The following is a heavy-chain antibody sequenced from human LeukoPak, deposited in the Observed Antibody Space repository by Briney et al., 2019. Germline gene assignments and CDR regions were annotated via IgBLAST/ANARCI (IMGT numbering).Heavy chain of an antibody. Sequence: GGSLRLSCVASGFTFSSYSMNWVRQAPGKGLEWVSSISSSSSYIYYADSVKGRFTISRDNAKNSLYLQMNSLRAEDTAVYYCARGVVGAYFDYWGQGTLVTVSS. D-gene: IGHD1-26*01. V-gene: IGHV3-21*01. J-gene: IGHJ4*02. CDR3: ARGVVGAYFDY. CDR1: GFTFSSYS. CDR2: ISSSSSYI.